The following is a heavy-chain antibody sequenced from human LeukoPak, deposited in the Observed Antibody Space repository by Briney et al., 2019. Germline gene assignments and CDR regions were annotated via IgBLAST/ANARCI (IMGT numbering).Heavy chain of an antibody. CDR2: IVGRGGIT. J-gene: IGHJ6*03. D-gene: IGHD1-1*01. CDR3: ARAVQLERPPPLKGYYYMDV. Sequence: GGTLRLSCAASGFTFSSHGMSWVRQAPGKGLEWVSTIVGRGGITYYADSVKGRFTISRDNSKNTLYLQLNSLRAEDTAVYYCARAVQLERPPPLKGYYYMDVWGKGTTVTISS. CDR1: GFTFSSHG. V-gene: IGHV3-23*01.